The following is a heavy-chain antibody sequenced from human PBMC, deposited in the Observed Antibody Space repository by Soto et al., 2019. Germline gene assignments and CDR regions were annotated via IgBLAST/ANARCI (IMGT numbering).Heavy chain of an antibody. Sequence: ASVKVSCKVSGYTLTELSMHWVRQAPGKGLEWMGGFDPEDGETIYAQKFQGRVTMTEDTSTDTAYMELSSLRSEDTAVYYCATAAITIFGVVIKRGNWFDPWGQGTLVTVSS. D-gene: IGHD3-3*01. CDR2: FDPEDGET. CDR3: ATAAITIFGVVIKRGNWFDP. J-gene: IGHJ5*02. CDR1: GYTLTELS. V-gene: IGHV1-24*01.